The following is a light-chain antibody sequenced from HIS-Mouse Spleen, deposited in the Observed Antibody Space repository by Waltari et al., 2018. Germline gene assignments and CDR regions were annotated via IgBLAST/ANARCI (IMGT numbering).Light chain of an antibody. CDR3: QQLNSYPPT. J-gene: IGKJ1*01. CDR2: AAS. CDR1: QGISSY. Sequence: IQLTPSPPFLSASVGARDIITRRASQGISSYLAWYQQKPGKAPKLLIYAASTLQSGVPSRFSGSGSGTEFTLTISSLQPEDFATYYCQQLNSYPPTFGQGTKVEIK. V-gene: IGKV1-9*01.